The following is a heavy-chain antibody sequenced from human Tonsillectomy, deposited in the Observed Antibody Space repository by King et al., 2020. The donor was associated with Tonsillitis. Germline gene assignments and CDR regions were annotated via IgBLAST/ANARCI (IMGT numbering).Heavy chain of an antibody. Sequence: QLVQSGGGLVQPGGSLRLSCAASGFTFSSFTMNWVRQAPGKGLEWVSNISSRSSTMYYADSVKGRFTISRDNAENSLFLQMNSLRAEDTAVYYCARRPPLLWFGEYSGDYYGIDVWGQGTTVTVSS. D-gene: IGHD3-10*01. J-gene: IGHJ6*02. CDR2: ISSRSSTM. CDR3: ARRPPLLWFGEYSGDYYGIDV. CDR1: GFTFSSFT. V-gene: IGHV3-48*01.